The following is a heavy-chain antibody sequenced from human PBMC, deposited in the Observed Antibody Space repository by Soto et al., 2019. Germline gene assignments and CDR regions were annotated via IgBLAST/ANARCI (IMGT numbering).Heavy chain of an antibody. Sequence: PGESLKISCKGSGYSFTSYWIAWVRQMPGEGLESMGSIYPDDSYTRYSPSFQGHVTISVDKSISTAYLQWTSLRASDTAIYYCVGHGKVCSNKNYFDSWGQGAMVTVSS. CDR3: VGHGKVCSNKNYFDS. D-gene: IGHD1-1*01. CDR1: GYSFTSYW. CDR2: IYPDDSYT. J-gene: IGHJ4*02. V-gene: IGHV5-51*01.